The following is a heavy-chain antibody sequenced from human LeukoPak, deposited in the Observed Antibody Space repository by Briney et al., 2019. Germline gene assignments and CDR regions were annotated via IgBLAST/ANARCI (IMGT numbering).Heavy chain of an antibody. Sequence: AASVKVSCKASGYTFTSYDINWVRQATGQGLEWMGWMNPNSGNTGYAQKFQGRVTITRNTSISTAYMELSSLRSEDTAVYYCARGGSGFIYYYYYMDVWGKGTTVTVSS. CDR2: MNPNSGNT. J-gene: IGHJ6*03. CDR3: ARGGSGFIYYYYYMDV. V-gene: IGHV1-8*03. CDR1: GYTFTSYD. D-gene: IGHD5-12*01.